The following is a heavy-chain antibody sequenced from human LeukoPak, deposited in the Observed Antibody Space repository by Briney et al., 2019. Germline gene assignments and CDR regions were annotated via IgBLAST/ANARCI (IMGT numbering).Heavy chain of an antibody. Sequence: PGGSLRLSCAASGFTFSSYSMNWVRQPPGRGLEWVSFISSGSSYIYYADSVKGRFIISRDNAKNSLYLQMNSLRAEDTAVYYCARRGTLFGEFNFDYWGQGTLVTVSS. CDR1: GFTFSSYS. CDR2: ISSGSSYI. D-gene: IGHD3-10*02. J-gene: IGHJ4*02. V-gene: IGHV3-21*01. CDR3: ARRGTLFGEFNFDY.